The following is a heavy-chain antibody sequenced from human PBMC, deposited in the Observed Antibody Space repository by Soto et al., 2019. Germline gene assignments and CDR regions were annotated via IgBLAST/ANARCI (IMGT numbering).Heavy chain of an antibody. CDR3: ARGGLRAYWIDP. Sequence: EVQLVESGGGLVQPGGSLRPSCPASGFTFSNYWIHWDRQVPGEGLVWLSRINGDGSGTNYADPVKGRLTISRDNAKNTVYVQMNSLRAEDTAVYYCARGGLRAYWIDPWGQGTLVTVSS. J-gene: IGHJ5*02. D-gene: IGHD4-17*01. V-gene: IGHV3-74*01. CDR1: GFTFSNYW. CDR2: INGDGSGT.